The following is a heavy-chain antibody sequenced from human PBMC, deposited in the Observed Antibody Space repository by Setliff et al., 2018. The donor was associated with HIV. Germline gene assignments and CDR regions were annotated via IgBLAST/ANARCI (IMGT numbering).Heavy chain of an antibody. D-gene: IGHD6-19*01. CDR1: GYSISSYY. J-gene: IGHJ4*02. CDR2: IYYSGST. Sequence: SETLSLTCAVSGYSISSYYWSWIRQPPGKGLEWIGYIYYSGSTNYNPSLKSRVTISVDTSKNQFSLKLSSVTAADTAVYYCARRSGWSLDYWGQGTLVTVSS. V-gene: IGHV4-59*12. CDR3: ARRSGWSLDY.